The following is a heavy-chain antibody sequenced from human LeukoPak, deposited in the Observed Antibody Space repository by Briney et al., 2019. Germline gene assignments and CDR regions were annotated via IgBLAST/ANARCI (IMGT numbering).Heavy chain of an antibody. D-gene: IGHD4/OR15-4a*01. CDR2: IYYSGST. V-gene: IGHV4-31*03. Sequence: SETLSLTCTVSGGSISSGGYYWTWIRQHPGKGLEWIGYIYYSGSTYYNPSLKSRVTISLDTSKRQFSLKLTSVTAAGTAVYYCAREDGTVVDAFDIWGQGTMVTVSS. J-gene: IGHJ3*02. CDR1: GGSISSGGYY. CDR3: AREDGTVVDAFDI.